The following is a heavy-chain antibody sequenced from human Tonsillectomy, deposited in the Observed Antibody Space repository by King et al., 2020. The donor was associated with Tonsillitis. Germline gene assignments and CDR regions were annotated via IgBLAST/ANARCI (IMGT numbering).Heavy chain of an antibody. CDR3: ARETTSVAAYYYYYYMDV. J-gene: IGHJ6*03. Sequence: VQLVESGGGLVKPGGSLRLSCAASGFTFSSYSMNWVRQAPGKGLEWVSSISSSSSYIYYPDSVKGRFTISRANAKNSPYLQMNSLRAEDTAVYYCARETTSVAAYYYYYYMDVWGKGTTVTVSS. V-gene: IGHV3-21*01. CDR1: GFTFSSYS. CDR2: ISSSSSYI. D-gene: IGHD6-19*01.